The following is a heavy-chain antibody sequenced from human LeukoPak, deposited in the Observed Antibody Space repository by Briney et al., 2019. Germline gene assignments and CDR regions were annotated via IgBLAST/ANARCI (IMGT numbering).Heavy chain of an antibody. Sequence: SQTLSLTCAISGDSVSSNSAGWNWIRQSPLRGLEWQGRTYYRSKWYNDYAVSVKSRITINPDTSKNQFSLQLNSVTPEDTAVYFCARLAGGHFDYWGQGTLVAVSS. CDR2: TYYRSKWYN. D-gene: IGHD2-8*02. V-gene: IGHV6-1*01. CDR3: ARLAGGHFDY. CDR1: GDSVSSNSAG. J-gene: IGHJ4*02.